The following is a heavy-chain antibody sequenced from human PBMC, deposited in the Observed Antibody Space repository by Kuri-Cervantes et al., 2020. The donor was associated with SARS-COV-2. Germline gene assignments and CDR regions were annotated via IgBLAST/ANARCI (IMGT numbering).Heavy chain of an antibody. J-gene: IGHJ6*03. CDR2: IIPIFGTA. CDR3: ARASTYCSSTSCYDYYYMDV. CDR1: GGTFSSYA. V-gene: IGHV1-69*06. Sequence: SVKVSCKASGGTFSSYAISWVRQAPGQGLEWMGRIIPIFGTANYAQKFQGRVTITADKSTSTAYMELSSLRSEDTAVYYCARASTYCSSTSCYDYYYMDVWGKGTTVTVSS. D-gene: IGHD2-2*01.